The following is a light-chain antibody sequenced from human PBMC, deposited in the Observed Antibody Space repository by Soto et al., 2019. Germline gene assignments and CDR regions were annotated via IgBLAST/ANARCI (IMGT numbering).Light chain of an antibody. V-gene: IGKV1-12*01. CDR2: AAS. CDR3: QQANSFPLT. CDR1: QGISSW. J-gene: IGKJ4*01. Sequence: DIQMTQSPSSVSASVGDRVTITCRASQGISSWLAWSQQKPGKAPKLLIYAASSLQSGVPSRFSGSGSGTDFTLTISSLQPEDFATYYCQQANSFPLTFGGGAMLEI.